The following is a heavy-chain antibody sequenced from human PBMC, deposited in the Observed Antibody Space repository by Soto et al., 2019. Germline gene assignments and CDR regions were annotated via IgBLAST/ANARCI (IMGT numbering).Heavy chain of an antibody. CDR3: SRGRYGDY. J-gene: IGHJ4*02. V-gene: IGHV1-18*01. CDR2: ISAHNGNT. CDR1: GYAFTTYG. Sequence: QVHLVQSGAEVKKPGASVKVSCKGSGYAFTTYGITWVRQAPGQGLEWMGWISAHNGNTNYAQKLQGRVTVTRDTSTSTAYMELRSLRSDDTAVYYCSRGRYGDYWGQGALVTVSS. D-gene: IGHD1-1*01.